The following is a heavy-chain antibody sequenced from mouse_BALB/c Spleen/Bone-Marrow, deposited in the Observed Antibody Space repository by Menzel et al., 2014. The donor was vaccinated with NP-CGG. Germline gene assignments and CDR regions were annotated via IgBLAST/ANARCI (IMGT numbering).Heavy chain of an antibody. CDR1: GFNIKDTY. V-gene: IGHV14-3*02. Sequence: EVQLQESGAELVKPGASVKLSCPVSGFNIKDTYMHWVKQRPEQGLEWIGRIDPANGNTKYDPKFQGKATITADTSSNTAYQQLSSLTSEDTAVYYRASYYRYSFDYWGQGTTLTVSS. D-gene: IGHD2-14*01. J-gene: IGHJ2*01. CDR2: IDPANGNT. CDR3: ASYYRYSFDY.